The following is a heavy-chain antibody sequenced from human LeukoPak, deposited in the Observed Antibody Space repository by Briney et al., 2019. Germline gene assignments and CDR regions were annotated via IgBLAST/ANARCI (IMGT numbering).Heavy chain of an antibody. V-gene: IGHV3-43D*03. D-gene: IGHD5-12*01. Sequence: GGSLRLSCAASGYTFDDYAMHWVRQAPGKGLEWVSLISRDVGSTYYADTVKGGFTISRDNSKNSLYLQMNSLRAEDTALYYCAKDATISHRYLDYWGQGTLVTASS. CDR3: AKDATISHRYLDY. J-gene: IGHJ4*02. CDR2: ISRDVGST. CDR1: GYTFDDYA.